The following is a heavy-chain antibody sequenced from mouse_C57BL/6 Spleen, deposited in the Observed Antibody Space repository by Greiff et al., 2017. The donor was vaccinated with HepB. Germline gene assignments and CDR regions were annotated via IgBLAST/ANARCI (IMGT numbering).Heavy chain of an antibody. Sequence: EVNVVESGEGLVKPGGSLKLSCAASGFTFSSYAMSWVRQTPEKRLEWVAYISSGGDYIYYADTVKGRFTISRDNATNTLYLQMSSLKSEDSAMYYCTRDGDGGYYFDYWGQGTTLTVSS. CDR3: TRDGDGGYYFDY. V-gene: IGHV5-9-1*02. D-gene: IGHD2-3*01. CDR1: GFTFSSYA. J-gene: IGHJ2*01. CDR2: ISSGGDYI.